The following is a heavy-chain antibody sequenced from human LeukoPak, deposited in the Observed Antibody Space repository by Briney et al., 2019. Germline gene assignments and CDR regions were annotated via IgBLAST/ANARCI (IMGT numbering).Heavy chain of an antibody. Sequence: GGSLRLSCAASGFTVSSNYMSWVRQAPGKGLEWVSSISGSGSSTYYADSVKGRFTISRDNSKNTLYLQMNSLRAEDTAVYYCANLPMVRGAPLLFDYWGQGTLVTVSS. J-gene: IGHJ4*02. CDR3: ANLPMVRGAPLLFDY. V-gene: IGHV3-23*01. D-gene: IGHD3-10*01. CDR1: GFTVSSNY. CDR2: ISGSGSST.